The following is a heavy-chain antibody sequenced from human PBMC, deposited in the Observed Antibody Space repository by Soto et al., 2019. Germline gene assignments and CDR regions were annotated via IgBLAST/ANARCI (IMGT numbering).Heavy chain of an antibody. D-gene: IGHD3-3*01. Sequence: PGGSLRLSCAASGFTFSSYSMNWVRQAPGKGLEWVSSISISSSYIYYADSVKGRFTISRDNAKNSLYLQMNSLRAEDTAVYYCAKDLGHYDFWSGDLSVGGPFDYWRQRTLVTVSS. CDR2: ISISSSYI. CDR1: GFTFSSYS. CDR3: AKDLGHYDFWSGDLSVGGPFDY. J-gene: IGHJ4*02. V-gene: IGHV3-21*01.